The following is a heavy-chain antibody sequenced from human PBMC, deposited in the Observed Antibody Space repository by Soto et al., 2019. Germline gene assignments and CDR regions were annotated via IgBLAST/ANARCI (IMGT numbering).Heavy chain of an antibody. Sequence: GALRLSCAASGFTFDDYTMHWVRQAPGKGLEWVSLISWDGGSTYYADSVKGRFTISRDNSKNSLYLQMNSLRTEDTALYYCAKDRRVAAAGYYYYYGMDVWGQGTTVTVSS. J-gene: IGHJ6*02. CDR2: ISWDGGST. D-gene: IGHD6-13*01. CDR3: AKDRRVAAAGYYYYYGMDV. CDR1: GFTFDDYT. V-gene: IGHV3-43*01.